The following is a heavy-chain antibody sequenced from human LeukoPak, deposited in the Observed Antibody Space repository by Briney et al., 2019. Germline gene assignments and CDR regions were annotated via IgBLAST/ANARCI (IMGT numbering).Heavy chain of an antibody. Sequence: GGSLRLSCAASGFTVSSNYMSWVRQAPGKGLEWVSVIYSGGSTYYADSVKGRFTISRDNSKNTLYLQMNSLRAEDTAVYYCARDLYSSGWIRDYWGQGTLVTGSS. J-gene: IGHJ4*02. CDR3: ARDLYSSGWIRDY. CDR1: GFTVSSNY. V-gene: IGHV3-53*01. CDR2: IYSGGST. D-gene: IGHD6-19*01.